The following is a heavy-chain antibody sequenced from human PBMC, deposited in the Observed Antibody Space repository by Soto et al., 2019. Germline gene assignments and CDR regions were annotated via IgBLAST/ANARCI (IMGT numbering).Heavy chain of an antibody. V-gene: IGHV1-18*01. CDR3: ARSRYYFDY. Sequence: QVHLVQSGGEVKKPGASVKVSCKASGYTLKNYGIGWVRQAPGLGPEWVGWIKVDNGDTKYAEKLQGRVTLTTVTSTSTAYMELRNLRSDDTAFYYCARSRYYFDYWGQGTLVTVSS. CDR2: IKVDNGDT. CDR1: GYTLKNYG. J-gene: IGHJ4*02.